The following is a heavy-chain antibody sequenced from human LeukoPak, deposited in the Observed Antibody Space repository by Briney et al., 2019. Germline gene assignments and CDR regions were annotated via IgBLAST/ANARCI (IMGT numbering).Heavy chain of an antibody. J-gene: IGHJ6*03. V-gene: IGHV1-2*02. CDR1: GYTFTGYY. CDR3: ARDAHCSTTRSPDYYYYYYTDV. Sequence: ASVKVSCXASGYTFTGYYMHWVRQAPGQGLEWMGWINPNSGGTNYAQKFQGRVTMTRDTSISTAYMELSRLRSDDTAVYYCARDAHCSTTRSPDYYYYYYTDVSGKGTTVTVSS. D-gene: IGHD2-2*01. CDR2: INPNSGGT.